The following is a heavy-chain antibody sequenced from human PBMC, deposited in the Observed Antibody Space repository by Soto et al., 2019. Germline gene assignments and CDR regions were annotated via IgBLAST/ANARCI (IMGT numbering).Heavy chain of an antibody. CDR2: IYHSGST. D-gene: IGHD6-19*01. CDR1: GGSISSGGYS. CDR3: ARIAVAGRGVDY. Sequence: QLQLQEFGSGLVKPSQTLSLTCAVSGGSISSGGYSWSWIRQPPGKGLEWIGYIYHSGSTYYNPSLKSRVTISVDRSKTQFSLKLSSVTAADTAVYYCARIAVAGRGVDYWGQGTLVTVSS. J-gene: IGHJ4*02. V-gene: IGHV4-30-2*01.